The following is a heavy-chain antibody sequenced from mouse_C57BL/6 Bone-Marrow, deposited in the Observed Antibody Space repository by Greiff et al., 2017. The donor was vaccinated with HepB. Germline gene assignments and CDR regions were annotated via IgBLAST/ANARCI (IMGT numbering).Heavy chain of an antibody. V-gene: IGHV1-55*01. CDR1: GYTFTSYW. CDR3: AREDGSSYGAY. D-gene: IGHD1-1*01. Sequence: QVQLQQPGAELVKPGASVKLSCKASGYTFTSYWMHWVKQRPGQGLEWIGDIYPGSGSTNYNEKFKSKATLTVDTSSSTAYMQLSSLTSEDSAVYYCAREDGSSYGAYWGQGTLVTVSA. CDR2: IYPGSGST. J-gene: IGHJ3*01.